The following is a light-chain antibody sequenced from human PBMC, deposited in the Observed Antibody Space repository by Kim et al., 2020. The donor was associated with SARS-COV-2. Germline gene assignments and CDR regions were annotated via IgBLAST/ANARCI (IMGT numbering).Light chain of an antibody. CDR1: QSLAYSDGNIY. CDR2: WIS. CDR3: MQGTHWPFT. J-gene: IGKJ2*01. Sequence: DVVMTQSPLSLSVTFGQPASISCRSGQSLAYSDGNIYLNWFQQRPGQPPRRLLYWISNRDSGVPDRFSGSGSGTDFTLKISRVEAEDVGVYYCMQGTHWPFTFGQGTKLEI. V-gene: IGKV2-30*01.